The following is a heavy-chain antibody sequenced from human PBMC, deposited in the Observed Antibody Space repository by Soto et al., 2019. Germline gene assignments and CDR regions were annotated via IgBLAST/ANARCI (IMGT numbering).Heavy chain of an antibody. CDR1: GFTFSGSA. V-gene: IGHV3-73*01. CDR2: IRSKANSYAT. J-gene: IGHJ6*02. CDR3: TSTILTDLWYYYGMDV. Sequence: GGSLRLSCAASGFTFSGSAMHWVRQASGKGLEWVGRIRSKANSYATAYAASVKGRFTISRDDSRNTAYLQMNSLKTEDTVLFYCTSTILTDLWYYYGMDVWGQGTTVTVSS. D-gene: IGHD3-3*01.